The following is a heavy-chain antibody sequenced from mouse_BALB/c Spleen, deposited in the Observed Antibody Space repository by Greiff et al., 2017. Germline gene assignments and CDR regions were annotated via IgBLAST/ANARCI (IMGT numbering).Heavy chain of an antibody. CDR3: AREGVLDDFAY. D-gene: IGHD2-3*01. Sequence: QVQLQQSAAELARPGASVKMSCKASGYTFTSYTMHWVKQRPGQGLEWIGYINPSSGYTEYNQKFKDKTTLTADKSSSTAYMQLSSLTSEDSAVYYCAREGVLDDFAYWGQGTLVTVSA. CDR2: INPSSGYT. J-gene: IGHJ3*01. CDR1: GYTFTSYT. V-gene: IGHV1-4*02.